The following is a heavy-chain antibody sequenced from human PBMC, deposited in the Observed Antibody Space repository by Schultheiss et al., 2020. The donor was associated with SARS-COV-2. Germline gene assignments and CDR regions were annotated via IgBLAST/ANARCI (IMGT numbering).Heavy chain of an antibody. CDR2: IWYDGSNK. J-gene: IGHJ4*02. Sequence: GGSLRLSCVASGFTFSSYGMHWVRQAPGKGLEWVAVIWYDGSNKYYADSVKGRFTISRDNSKNTLYLQMNSLRAEDTAVYYCASLSDSEDYWGQGTLVTVSS. V-gene: IGHV3-33*01. CDR1: GFTFSSYG. CDR3: ASLSDSEDY.